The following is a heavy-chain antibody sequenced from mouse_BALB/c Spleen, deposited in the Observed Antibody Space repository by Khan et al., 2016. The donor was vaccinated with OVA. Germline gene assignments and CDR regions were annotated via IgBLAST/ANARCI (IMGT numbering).Heavy chain of an antibody. CDR3: SKPWYY. CDR1: GFTFSNYA. CDR2: ISSGGSDT. Sequence: EVELVESGGGLVKPGGSLKLSCAASGFTFSNYAMSWVRQTPEKRLEWVATISSGGSDTYYPDSVKGRSTIPRDNAKNTLYRQMSSLMSEGTTIYYCSKPWYYWGQGTTLAVSS. V-gene: IGHV5-9-1*01. D-gene: IGHD2-5*01. J-gene: IGHJ2*01.